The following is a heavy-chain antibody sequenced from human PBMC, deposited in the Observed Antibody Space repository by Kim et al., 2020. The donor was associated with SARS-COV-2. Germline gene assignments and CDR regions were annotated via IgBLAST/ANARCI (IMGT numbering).Heavy chain of an antibody. CDR3: SRPQTSSGSYYDSWFDS. Sequence: SETLSLKCTVSGDSVSTGSYYWSWIRQPPGKGLEWIGYVYYNGVTNYNPSLKSRVTISVDTSKNQYSLNLRSVTTADTAVYFCSRPQTSSGSYYDSWFDS. D-gene: IGHD1-26*01. CDR2: VYYNGVT. V-gene: IGHV4-61*01. CDR1: GDSVSTGSYY. J-gene: IGHJ5*01.